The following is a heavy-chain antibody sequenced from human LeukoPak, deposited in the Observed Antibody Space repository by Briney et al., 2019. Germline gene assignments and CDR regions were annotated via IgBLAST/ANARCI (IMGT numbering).Heavy chain of an antibody. V-gene: IGHV1-8*01. D-gene: IGHD3-22*01. Sequence: GASVKVSCKASGYTFTSYDINWVRQATGQGLEWMGWMNPNSGNTGYAQKFQGRVTMTRNTSISTAYMELSSLRSEDTAVYYCAREVGFVSYDSSGYSNDYWGQGTLVTVSS. J-gene: IGHJ4*02. CDR3: AREVGFVSYDSSGYSNDY. CDR1: GYTFTSYD. CDR2: MNPNSGNT.